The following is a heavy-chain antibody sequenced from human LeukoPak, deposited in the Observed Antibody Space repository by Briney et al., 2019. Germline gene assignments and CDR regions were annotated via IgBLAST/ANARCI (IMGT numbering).Heavy chain of an antibody. D-gene: IGHD3-16*01. J-gene: IGHJ4*02. CDR3: ARDYGFIHPVDY. V-gene: IGHV3-30-3*01. CDR2: ISYDGSNK. CDR1: GFTFSSYA. Sequence: GGSLRPSCAASGFTFSSYAMHWVRQAPGKGLEWVAVISYDGSNKYYADSVKGRFTISRDNSKNTLYLQMNSLRAEDTAVYYCARDYGFIHPVDYWGQGTLVTVSS.